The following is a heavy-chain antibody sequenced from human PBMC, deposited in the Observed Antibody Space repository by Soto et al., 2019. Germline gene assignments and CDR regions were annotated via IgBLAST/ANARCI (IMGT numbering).Heavy chain of an antibody. V-gene: IGHV3-72*01. J-gene: IGHJ3*02. CDR2: TRSKVQSFST. CDR3: GQIGGYINGADAFDM. Sequence: ESVGGLVQPGGSLRLSCATSGFTLSDHHMDWVRQAPGKGLEWDGRTRSKVQSFSTEYAASVKGRFVISRDDSQNSLYLQGDSLMTEDTAVYYCGQIGGYINGADAFDMWGQGTRVTVSS. CDR1: GFTLSDHH. D-gene: IGHD5-18*01.